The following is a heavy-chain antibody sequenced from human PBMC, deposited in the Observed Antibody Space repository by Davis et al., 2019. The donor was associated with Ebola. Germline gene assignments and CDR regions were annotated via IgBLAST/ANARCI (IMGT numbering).Heavy chain of an antibody. CDR3: ARGLVVVAATYFDY. CDR2: LYYSGNT. Sequence: MPSETLSLTCAVYGGSFSDYYWSWIRQPPGKGLEWIGYLYYSGNTNYNPSLKSRVTISVDTSKNQFSLKLSSVTAADTAVYYCARGLVVVAATYFDYWGQGTLVTVSS. J-gene: IGHJ4*02. CDR1: GGSFSDYY. V-gene: IGHV4-59*01. D-gene: IGHD2-15*01.